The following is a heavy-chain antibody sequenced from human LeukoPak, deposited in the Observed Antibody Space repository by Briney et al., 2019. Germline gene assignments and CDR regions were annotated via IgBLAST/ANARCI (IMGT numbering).Heavy chain of an antibody. Sequence: SETLSLTCVISGGTIRSGDYYWGWIRQPPGEGLEWIASIHSSRATYYSPSLKSRVAISLDTSKNQFSLKLTSVTAADTALYYCARKNNCSGGYCHSSSWFDPWGQGTLVTVSS. D-gene: IGHD2-15*01. J-gene: IGHJ5*02. CDR1: GGTIRSGDYY. CDR3: ARKNNCSGGYCHSSSWFDP. CDR2: IHSSRAT. V-gene: IGHV4-39*07.